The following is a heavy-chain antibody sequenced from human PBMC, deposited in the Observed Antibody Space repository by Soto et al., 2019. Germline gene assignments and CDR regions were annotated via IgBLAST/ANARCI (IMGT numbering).Heavy chain of an antibody. V-gene: IGHV3-74*01. CDR3: ARDGLITTPGVDFDG. D-gene: IGHD7-27*01. Sequence: EVQLVESGGGLVQPGGSLRLSCAASGFTFSSYWMHWVRQAPGKGLVWVSRVKGDGSGTSYADSVKGRFTISRDNAKNTLYLHMDSLRAEDTAVYYCARDGLITTPGVDFDGWGQGTLVTVSS. CDR2: VKGDGSGT. J-gene: IGHJ4*02. CDR1: GFTFSSYW.